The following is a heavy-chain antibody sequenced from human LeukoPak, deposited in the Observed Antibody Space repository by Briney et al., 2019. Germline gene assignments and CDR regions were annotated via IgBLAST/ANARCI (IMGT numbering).Heavy chain of an antibody. CDR3: AREEVKSFDN. Sequence: GGSLRLSCAASGFTFSSYAMHWVRQAPGKGLEWVAVISYDGSNKYYADSVKGRFTISRDNSKKTLYLQMNSLRVEDTAVYYCAREEVKSFDNWGQGTLVTVSS. CDR2: ISYDGSNK. J-gene: IGHJ4*02. V-gene: IGHV3-30-3*01. CDR1: GFTFSSYA.